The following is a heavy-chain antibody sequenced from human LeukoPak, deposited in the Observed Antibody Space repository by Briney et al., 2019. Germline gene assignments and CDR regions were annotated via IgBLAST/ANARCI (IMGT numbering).Heavy chain of an antibody. CDR3: ARDPLSTNDFDI. CDR2: INYSGST. CDR1: GVSITNSY. V-gene: IGHV4-59*01. J-gene: IGHJ3*02. D-gene: IGHD1-1*01. Sequence: PSETLSLTCTVSGVSITNSYWNWIRQSPGKGLEWIGYINYSGSTNYNPSLNSRVTISVDTSKNQFSLKLSSVTAADTAVYFCARDPLSTNDFDIWGQGTMVTVSS.